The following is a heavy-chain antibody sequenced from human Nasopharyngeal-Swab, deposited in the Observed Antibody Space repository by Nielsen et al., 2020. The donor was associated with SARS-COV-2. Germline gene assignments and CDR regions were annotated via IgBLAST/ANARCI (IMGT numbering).Heavy chain of an antibody. CDR3: ARHPHSSSGWPYYFDY. V-gene: IGHV4-39*01. Sequence: SETLSLTCTVSGGSISSSSYYWGWIRQPPGKGLEWIGSIYYSGSTYYNPPLKSRVTISVDTSKNQFSLKLSSVTAADTAVYYCARHPHSSSGWPYYFDYWGQGTLVTVSS. D-gene: IGHD6-19*01. CDR2: IYYSGST. CDR1: GGSISSSSYY. J-gene: IGHJ4*02.